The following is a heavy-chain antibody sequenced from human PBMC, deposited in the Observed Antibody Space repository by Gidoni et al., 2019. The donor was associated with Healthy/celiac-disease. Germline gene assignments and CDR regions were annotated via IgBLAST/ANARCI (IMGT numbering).Heavy chain of an antibody. CDR1: GFTVSSNY. V-gene: IGHV3-66*02. Sequence: EVQLVESGGGLVQPGGSLRLSCAASGFTVSSNYMSWVRQAPGKGLEWVSVIYSGGSTYYADSVKGRFTISRDNSKNTLYLQMNSLRAEDTAVYYCTNFWSGYRPRRYYYYGMDVWGQETTVTVSS. D-gene: IGHD3-3*01. CDR2: IYSGGST. CDR3: TNFWSGYRPRRYYYYGMDV. J-gene: IGHJ6*02.